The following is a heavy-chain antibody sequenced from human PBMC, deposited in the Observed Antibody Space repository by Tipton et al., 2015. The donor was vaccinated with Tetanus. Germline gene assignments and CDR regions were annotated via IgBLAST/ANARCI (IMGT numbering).Heavy chain of an antibody. CDR2: IYNSAGT. CDR1: GGSISTGGYY. Sequence: GLVKPSQTLSLTCTVSGGSISTGGYYWSWIRQHPGKGLEWIGDIYNSAGTYYNPSLKSRVTISVDTSEHHFSLKLNSVTAAGTAVYCCAGDQARGTRGWNYFASWGQGIQVTVSS. D-gene: IGHD1-1*01. V-gene: IGHV4-31*03. CDR3: AGDQARGTRGWNYFAS. J-gene: IGHJ4*02.